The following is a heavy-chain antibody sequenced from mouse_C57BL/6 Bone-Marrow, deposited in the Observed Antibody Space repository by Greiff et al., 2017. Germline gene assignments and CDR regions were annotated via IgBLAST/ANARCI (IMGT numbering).Heavy chain of an antibody. V-gene: IGHV1-81*01. Sequence: QVQLKESGAELARPGASVKLSCKASGYTFTSYGISWVKQRTGQGLEWIGEIYPRSGNTYYNEKFKGKATLTADKSSSTAYMALRSLTSEDSAVYFCARDPLLLRYYFDYWGQGTTLTVSS. J-gene: IGHJ2*01. D-gene: IGHD1-1*01. CDR1: GYTFTSYG. CDR2: IYPRSGNT. CDR3: ARDPLLLRYYFDY.